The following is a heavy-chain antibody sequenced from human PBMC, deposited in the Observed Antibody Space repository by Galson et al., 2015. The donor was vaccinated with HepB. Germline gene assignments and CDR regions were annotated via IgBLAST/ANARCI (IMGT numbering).Heavy chain of an antibody. CDR3: AVIEWVVATNDY. CDR2: ISYDGSNK. Sequence: SLRLSCAASGFTFSSYGMHWVRQAPGKGLEWVAVISYDGSNKYYADSVKGRFTISRDNSKNTLYLQMNSLRAEDTAVYYCAVIEWVVATNDYWGQGTLVTVSS. V-gene: IGHV3-30*03. J-gene: IGHJ4*02. D-gene: IGHD5-12*01. CDR1: GFTFSSYG.